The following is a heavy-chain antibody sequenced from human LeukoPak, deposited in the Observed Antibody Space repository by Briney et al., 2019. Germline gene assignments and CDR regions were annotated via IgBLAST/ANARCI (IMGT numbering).Heavy chain of an antibody. CDR3: ARGYCSGGSCQIPFDY. J-gene: IGHJ4*02. CDR1: GGTFSSYA. CDR2: IIPIFGTA. Sequence: SVKVSCKASGGTFSSYAISWVRQAPGQGLEWMGGIIPIFGTANYARKFQGRVTITADESTSTAYMELSSLRSEDTAVYYCARGYCSGGSCQIPFDYWGQGTLVTVSS. D-gene: IGHD2-15*01. V-gene: IGHV1-69*13.